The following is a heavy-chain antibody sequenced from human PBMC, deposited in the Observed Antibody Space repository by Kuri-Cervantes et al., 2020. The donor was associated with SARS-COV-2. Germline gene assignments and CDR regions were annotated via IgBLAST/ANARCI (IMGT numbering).Heavy chain of an antibody. V-gene: IGHV7-4-1*02. Sequence: ASVKVSCKTSGHTFTNYAMNWVRQAPGQGLEWLGWVDTNTFIATYAQGFTGRFVFSLDTSVSTAYLQISSLKAEDTAVYYCGRGYCSNGVCLDSWGQGTLVTVSS. CDR3: GRGYCSNGVCLDS. CDR2: VDTNTFIA. J-gene: IGHJ4*02. CDR1: GHTFTNYA. D-gene: IGHD2-8*01.